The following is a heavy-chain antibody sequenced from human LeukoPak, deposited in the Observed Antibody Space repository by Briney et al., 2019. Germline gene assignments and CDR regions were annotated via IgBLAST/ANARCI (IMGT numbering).Heavy chain of an antibody. V-gene: IGHV3-74*01. CDR2: ISGDGTAR. D-gene: IGHD3-10*01. CDR1: GFTSSSYW. CDR3: VRGRGSYGWFDP. Sequence: GGFLRLSCAASGFTSSSYWMHWVRQVPGKGLVWVSRISGDGTARNYADSVKGRFTISRDDAKNTVDLQMNSLRSEDTAVYYCVRGRGSYGWFDPWGQGTLVTVSS. J-gene: IGHJ5*02.